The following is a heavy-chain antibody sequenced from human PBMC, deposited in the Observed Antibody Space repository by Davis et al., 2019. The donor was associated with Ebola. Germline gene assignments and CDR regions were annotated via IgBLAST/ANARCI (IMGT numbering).Heavy chain of an antibody. J-gene: IGHJ6*02. CDR1: GATFSSYT. Sequence: ASVMVSCKASGATFSSYTLRWVRQAPGQGLEWMGWISAYNGNTNYAQKLQGRVTMTTDTSTSTAYMELRSLRSDDTAVYYWAREGDIAVAGTLYYYYGMDVWGQGTTVTVSS. V-gene: IGHV1-18*01. CDR3: AREGDIAVAGTLYYYYGMDV. D-gene: IGHD6-19*01. CDR2: ISAYNGNT.